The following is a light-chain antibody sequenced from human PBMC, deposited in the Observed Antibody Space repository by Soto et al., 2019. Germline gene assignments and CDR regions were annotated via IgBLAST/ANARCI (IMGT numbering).Light chain of an antibody. CDR1: SGHSSYA. CDR2: VNSDGSH. Sequence: QSVLTQSPSASASLGASVKLTCTLSSGHSSYAIAWHQQQPEKGPRYLMNVNSDGSHSKGGGIPDRFSGSSSGAERYLTISSLQSEDEADYYCQTWGTGIRVFGGGTKLTVL. V-gene: IGLV4-69*01. J-gene: IGLJ3*02. CDR3: QTWGTGIRV.